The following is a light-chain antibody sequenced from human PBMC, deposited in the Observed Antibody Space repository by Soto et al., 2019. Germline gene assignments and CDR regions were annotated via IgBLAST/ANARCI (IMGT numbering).Light chain of an antibody. CDR2: EVT. CDR1: SGDIGSYNR. CDR3: SSYTNINTRACV. Sequence: SALAPTSSLSGSPGQSSTISCTGTSGDIGSYNRVSWYQQHPGKAPKLIIYEVTDRPSGVSNRFSGSKSGNTASLTISGLQAEDEAEYYCSSYTNINTRACVFGTGTKVTVL. V-gene: IGLV2-14*01. J-gene: IGLJ1*01.